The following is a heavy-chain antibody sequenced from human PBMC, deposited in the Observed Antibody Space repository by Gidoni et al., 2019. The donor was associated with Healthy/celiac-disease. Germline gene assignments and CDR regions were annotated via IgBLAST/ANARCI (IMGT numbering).Heavy chain of an antibody. CDR1: GYTFTSYD. Sequence: QVQLVQSGAEVKKPGASVKVSCKASGYTFTSYDINWVRQATGQGLEWMGWMNPNSGNTGYAQKFQGRVTMTRNTSISTAYMELSSLRSEDTAVYYCARGDAALRGVIAHNWFDPWGQGTLVTVSS. D-gene: IGHD3-10*01. J-gene: IGHJ5*02. CDR2: MNPNSGNT. V-gene: IGHV1-8*01. CDR3: ARGDAALRGVIAHNWFDP.